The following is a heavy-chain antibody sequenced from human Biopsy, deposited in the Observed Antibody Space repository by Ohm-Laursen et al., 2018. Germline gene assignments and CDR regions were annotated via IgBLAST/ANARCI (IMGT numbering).Heavy chain of an antibody. CDR2: ISETSSHI. CDR3: ARDSSRRAREGGMDV. Sequence: SLRLSCAVSGFSVSSYDMNWVRQAPGKGLEWISYISETSSHIYGADSVRGRFTVARDIAKNSLYLQLNSLRVEDTAVYYCARDSSRRAREGGMDVWGQGTTVTVSS. J-gene: IGHJ6*02. CDR1: GFSVSSYD. V-gene: IGHV3-21*01. D-gene: IGHD6-6*01.